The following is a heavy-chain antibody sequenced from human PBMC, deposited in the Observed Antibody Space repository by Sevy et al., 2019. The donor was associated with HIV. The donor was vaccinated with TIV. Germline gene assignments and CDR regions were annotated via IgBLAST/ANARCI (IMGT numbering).Heavy chain of an antibody. CDR1: GGSFSNSD. CDR2: IIPRFGTA. Sequence: ASVKVSCKVSGGSFSNSDVIWVRQAPGQGLEWMGRIIPRFGTANYAQRFQGRVTITADESTRTVFMELSRLRSEDTALFYCARVGGGREGYDYVGSSFIDHWGQGTLVTVSS. V-gene: IGHV1-69*13. D-gene: IGHD3-16*01. J-gene: IGHJ4*02. CDR3: ARVGGGREGYDYVGSSFIDH.